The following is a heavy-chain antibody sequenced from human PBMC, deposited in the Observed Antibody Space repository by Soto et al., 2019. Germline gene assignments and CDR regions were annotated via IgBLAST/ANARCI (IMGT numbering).Heavy chain of an antibody. CDR1: GFTFNIHW. CDR3: ARDSRGANFDY. J-gene: IGHJ4*02. D-gene: IGHD2-15*01. Sequence: GGSLRLSCEASGFTFNIHWMTWVRQAPGKGLEWVASIKHDGSEEYYVDSVKGRFAMYRDNARNSLYLQLSSLRAEDAALYYCARDSRGANFDYWGQGALVTVS. CDR2: IKHDGSEE. V-gene: IGHV3-7*01.